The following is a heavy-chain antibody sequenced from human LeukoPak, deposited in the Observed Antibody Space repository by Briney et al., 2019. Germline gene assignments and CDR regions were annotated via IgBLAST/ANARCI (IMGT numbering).Heavy chain of an antibody. CDR3: VKDLPSGGGVDY. J-gene: IGHJ4*02. V-gene: IGHV3-30*14. CDR1: GFRFSNYA. Sequence: QPGRSLRLSCAASGFRFSNYAMHWVRQAPGKGLEWVAVISFDGSKEDYADSVKGRFTISRDNSKNTLYLQMSSLRAEDTAVYYCVKDLPSGGGVDYWGQGTLVTVSS. D-gene: IGHD3-10*01. CDR2: ISFDGSKE.